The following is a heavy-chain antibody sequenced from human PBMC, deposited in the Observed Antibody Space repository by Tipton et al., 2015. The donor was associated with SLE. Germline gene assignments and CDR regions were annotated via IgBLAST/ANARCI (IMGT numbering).Heavy chain of an antibody. CDR2: IFYGGNT. CDR3: ARVAPAEVFDY. V-gene: IGHV4-39*07. Sequence: TLSLTCNVSGGSISDTNYYWGWIRRPPGKGLEWIGSIFYGGNTYYNSSLKSRVTMSVDTSKNQFSLKLSSVTAADTAVYYCARVAPAEVFDYWGQGTLVTVSS. J-gene: IGHJ4*02. CDR1: GGSISDTNYY. D-gene: IGHD2-2*01.